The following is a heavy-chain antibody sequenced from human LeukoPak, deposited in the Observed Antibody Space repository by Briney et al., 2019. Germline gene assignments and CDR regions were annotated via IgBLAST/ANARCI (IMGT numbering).Heavy chain of an antibody. Sequence: SSETLSLTCTVSGGSISSSGYYWGWIRQHPGKGLEWIGSIYYSGGNYYNPSLNSRVTISVDTSKNQFSLRLSSVTAADKAVYYCARGPYYFDSWGPGTLVTVSS. CDR2: IYYSGGN. V-gene: IGHV4-39*07. J-gene: IGHJ4*02. CDR3: ARGPYYFDS. CDR1: GGSISSSGYY.